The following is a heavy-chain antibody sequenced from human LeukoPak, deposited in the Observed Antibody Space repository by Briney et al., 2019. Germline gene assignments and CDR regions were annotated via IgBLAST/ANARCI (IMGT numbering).Heavy chain of an antibody. D-gene: IGHD4-11*01. Sequence: GGSLRLSCAASGFTFSRYGMHWVRQAPGKGLEWVAVVSHDGGNEYYADSVKGRFTISRDNSKNTLYLQMDSLRAEDTAVYYCAKDSSTSNPYYGLDVWGQGTTVTVSS. CDR1: GFTFSRYG. CDR2: VSHDGGNE. CDR3: AKDSSTSNPYYGLDV. V-gene: IGHV3-30-3*01. J-gene: IGHJ6*02.